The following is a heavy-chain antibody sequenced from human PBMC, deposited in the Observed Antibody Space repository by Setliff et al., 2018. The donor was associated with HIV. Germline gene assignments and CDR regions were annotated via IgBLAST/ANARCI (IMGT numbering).Heavy chain of an antibody. Sequence: ASVKVSCKASGYTFTGYYMHWVRQAPGQGLEWMGRINPNSGGTKYAQKFQGRVTMTRDTSISTAYMELSRLTSDDTAVYYCARGSTTTNYYYMDVWGKGTTVTVSS. CDR3: ARGSTTTNYYYMDV. D-gene: IGHD5-12*01. CDR2: INPNSGGT. CDR1: GYTFTGYY. V-gene: IGHV1-2*06. J-gene: IGHJ6*03.